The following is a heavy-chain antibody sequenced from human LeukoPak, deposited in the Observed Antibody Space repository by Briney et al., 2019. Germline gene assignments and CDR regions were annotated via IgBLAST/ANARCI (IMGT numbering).Heavy chain of an antibody. CDR3: ARDPKAMYDILTGYGYYYGMDV. V-gene: IGHV1-8*01. Sequence: ASVKVSCKASGYTFTSYDINWVRQATGQGLEWMGWMNPNSGNTGYAQEFQGRVTMTRNTSISTAYMELSSLRSEDTAVYYCARDPKAMYDILTGYGYYYGMDVWGQGTTVTVSS. J-gene: IGHJ6*02. D-gene: IGHD3-9*01. CDR2: MNPNSGNT. CDR1: GYTFTSYD.